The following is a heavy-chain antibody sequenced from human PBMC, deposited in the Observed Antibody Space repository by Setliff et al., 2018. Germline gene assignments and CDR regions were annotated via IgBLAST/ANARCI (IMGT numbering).Heavy chain of an antibody. D-gene: IGHD1-20*01. CDR1: GGSISGSHYS. CDR3: AKGGNITRETYYYYGMDV. CDR2: TYYNGTA. J-gene: IGHJ6*02. V-gene: IGHV4-39*02. Sequence: SETLSLTCSVSGGSISGSHYSWVWMRQPPGKRLEWIGSTYYNGTAYYNPSLQSRVAISVDTSKNYFSLDVNSVTAADTAVYYCAKGGNITRETYYYYGMDVWGQGTTVTVSS.